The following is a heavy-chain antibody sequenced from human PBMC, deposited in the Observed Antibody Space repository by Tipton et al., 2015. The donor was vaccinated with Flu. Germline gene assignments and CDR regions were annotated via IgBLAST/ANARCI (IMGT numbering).Heavy chain of an antibody. CDR1: GYSISSGYY. CDR3: ARAPGRPCSANACPNWFDP. D-gene: IGHD2-15*01. V-gene: IGHV4-38-2*02. J-gene: IGHJ5*02. Sequence: TLSLTCTVSGYSISSGYYWGWVRQPPGKGLEWIGTIYSSGSTNYNPSLKSRVTISVDTSKNQFSLKLSSVTAADTAVYYCARAPGRPCSANACPNWFDPCGQGTLVTVSS. CDR2: IYSSGST.